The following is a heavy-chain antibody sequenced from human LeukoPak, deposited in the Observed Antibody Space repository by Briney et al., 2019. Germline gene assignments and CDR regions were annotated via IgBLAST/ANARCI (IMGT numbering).Heavy chain of an antibody. CDR1: GGSFSGYY. V-gene: IGHV4-34*01. CDR3: ARGRISVVVPAALRWFDP. J-gene: IGHJ5*02. CDR2: INHSGST. Sequence: PSGTLSLTCAVYGGSFSGYYWSWIRQPPGKGLEWIGEINHSGSTNYNPSLKSRVTISVDTSKNQFSLKLSSVTAADTAVYYCARGRISVVVPAALRWFDPWGQGTLVTVSS. D-gene: IGHD2-2*01.